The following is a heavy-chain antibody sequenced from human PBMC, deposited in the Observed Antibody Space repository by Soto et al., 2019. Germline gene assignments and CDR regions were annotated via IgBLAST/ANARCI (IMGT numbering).Heavy chain of an antibody. V-gene: IGHV1-18*01. CDR1: GYTFTSYG. D-gene: IGHD3-22*01. J-gene: IGHJ3*02. CDR2: ISAYNGNT. Sequence: ASVKVSCKASGYTFTSYGISWVRQAPGQGLEWTGWISAYNGNTNYAQKLQGRVTMTTDTSTSTAYMELRSLRSDDTAVYYCASGYSYGPSPYDSSGYYYHAFDIWGQGTMVTVSS. CDR3: ASGYSYGPSPYDSSGYYYHAFDI.